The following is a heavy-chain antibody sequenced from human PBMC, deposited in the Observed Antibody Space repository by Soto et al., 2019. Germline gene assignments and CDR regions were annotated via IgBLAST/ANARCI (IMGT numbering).Heavy chain of an antibody. CDR1: GGTFSSYA. D-gene: IGHD2-2*01. V-gene: IGHV1-69*13. J-gene: IGHJ5*02. CDR2: IIPIFGTA. CDR3: ATQIVVVPAAINWFDP. Sequence: SVKVSCKASGGTFSSYAISWVRQAPGQGLEWMGGIIPIFGTANYAQKFQGRVTITADESTNTAYMELSSLRSEDTAVYYCATQIVVVPAAINWFDPWGQGILVTVAS.